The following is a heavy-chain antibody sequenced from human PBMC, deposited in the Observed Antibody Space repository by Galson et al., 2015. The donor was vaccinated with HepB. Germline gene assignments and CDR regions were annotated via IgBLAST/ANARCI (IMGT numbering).Heavy chain of an antibody. CDR3: ARAPGEDWNDVYYYYGMDV. Sequence: SLRLSCAASGFTFSSYAMHWVRQAPGKGLEWVAVISYAGSNKYYADSVKGRFTISRDNSKNTLYLQMNSLRAEDTAVYYCARAPGEDWNDVYYYYGMDVWGQGTTVTVSS. CDR1: GFTFSSYA. V-gene: IGHV3-30-3*01. D-gene: IGHD1-1*01. J-gene: IGHJ6*02. CDR2: ISYAGSNK.